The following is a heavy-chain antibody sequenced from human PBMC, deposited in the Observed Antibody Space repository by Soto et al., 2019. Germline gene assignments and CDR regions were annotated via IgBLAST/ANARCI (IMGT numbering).Heavy chain of an antibody. Sequence: GVPQRHSHAASGFTFVSHPMTWVRQAPGKRLEWGAAISGSGGSTYYAACVKGRFTISRDNSKNTLYLQGNSLRTEDTPVYDAAKTGVYRGKFNIWGLGPMV. D-gene: IGHD2-8*01. CDR3: AKTGVYRGKFNI. V-gene: IGHV3-23*01. CDR2: ISGSGGST. CDR1: GFTFVSHP. J-gene: IGHJ3*02.